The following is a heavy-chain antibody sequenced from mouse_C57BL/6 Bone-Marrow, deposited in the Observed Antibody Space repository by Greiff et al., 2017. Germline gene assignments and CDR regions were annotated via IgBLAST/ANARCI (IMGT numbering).Heavy chain of an antibody. CDR1: GYAFSSYW. D-gene: IGHD3-3*01. J-gene: IGHJ1*03. V-gene: IGHV1-80*01. Sequence: QVQLQQSGAELVKPGASVKISCKASGYAFSSYWMNWVKQRPGKGLEWIGQIYPGDGDTNYNGKFKGKATLTADKSSSTAYMQLSSLTSEDSAVYFCARGGDCDWYIDVWGTGTTVTVSS. CDR2: IYPGDGDT. CDR3: ARGGDCDWYIDV.